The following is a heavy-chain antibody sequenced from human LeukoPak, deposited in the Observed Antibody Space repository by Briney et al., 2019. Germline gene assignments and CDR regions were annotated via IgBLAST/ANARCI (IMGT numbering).Heavy chain of an antibody. CDR1: GFTFSSYW. V-gene: IGHV3-7*01. CDR3: ARDIRYYYGSGSYPDY. D-gene: IGHD3-10*01. J-gene: IGHJ4*02. CDR2: IKQDGSEK. Sequence: GGSLRLSCAASGFTFSSYWMSWVRQAPGKGLEWVANIKQDGSEKYYVDSVKGRFTISRDNAKNSLYLQMNSLRAEDTAVYYCARDIRYYYGSGSYPDYWGQGTLVTVSS.